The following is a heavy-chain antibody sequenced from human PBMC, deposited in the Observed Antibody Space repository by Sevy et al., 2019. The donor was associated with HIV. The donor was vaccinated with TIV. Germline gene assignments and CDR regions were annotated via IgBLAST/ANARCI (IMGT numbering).Heavy chain of an antibody. D-gene: IGHD5-12*01. Sequence: GGSLRLSCAASGFTVSSNYMTWVRQAPGKGLEWVSIIYSGGSSYYADSVKGRFTISRDNSKNTLYLQINSLRAEDTAVYYCARSYSAYDFDYWGQGTLVTVSS. CDR3: ARSYSAYDFDY. V-gene: IGHV3-53*01. J-gene: IGHJ4*02. CDR2: IYSGGSS. CDR1: GFTVSSNY.